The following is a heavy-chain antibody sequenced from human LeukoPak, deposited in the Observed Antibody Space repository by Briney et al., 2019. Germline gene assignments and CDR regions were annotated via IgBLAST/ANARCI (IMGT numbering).Heavy chain of an antibody. CDR3: AKDHLIDSSSWSYYFDY. CDR1: GFTFSSYA. CDR2: ISGSGGST. J-gene: IGHJ4*02. D-gene: IGHD6-13*01. V-gene: IGHV3-23*01. Sequence: TGGSLRLSCAASGFTFSSYAMSWVRQAPGKGLEWVSAISGSGGSTYYADSVKGRFTISRDNSKNTLYLQMNSLRAEDTAVYYCAKDHLIDSSSWSYYFDYWGQGTLVAVSS.